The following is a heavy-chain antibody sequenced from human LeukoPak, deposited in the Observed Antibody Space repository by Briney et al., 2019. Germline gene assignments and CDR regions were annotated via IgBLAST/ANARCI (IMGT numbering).Heavy chain of an antibody. J-gene: IGHJ4*02. CDR1: GFTFDDYA. CDR2: ISWNSGSI. V-gene: IGHV3-9*01. D-gene: IGHD1-26*01. CDR3: AKGRSGSYSLFDY. Sequence: GGSLRLSCAASGFTFDDYAMHWVRQAPGKGLEWVSGISWNSGSIGYADSVKGRFTISRDNAKNSLYLQMNSLRAEDTALYYCAKGRSGSYSLFDYWGQGTLVTVSS.